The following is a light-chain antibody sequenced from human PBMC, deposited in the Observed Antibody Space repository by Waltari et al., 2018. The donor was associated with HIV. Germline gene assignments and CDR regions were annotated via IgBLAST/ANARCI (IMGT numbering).Light chain of an antibody. CDR2: TAT. J-gene: IGKJ3*01. CDR1: QSVKTY. CDR3: QQSFYSPT. V-gene: IGKV1-39*01. Sequence: DIQMTQSPSSLSASIGDRVNITCRASQSVKTYLNWYQQKQGQDPKILIYTATTLHTGVPSRFSGSGSGTDFTLTITNLQPDDFAIYFCQQSFYSPTFGPGTTVDIK.